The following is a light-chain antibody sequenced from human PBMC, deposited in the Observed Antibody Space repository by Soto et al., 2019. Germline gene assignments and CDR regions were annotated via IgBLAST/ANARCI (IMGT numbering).Light chain of an antibody. CDR2: KAS. CDR1: QSISSW. V-gene: IGKV1-5*03. Sequence: DIQMTQSPSTLSASVGDRVTITCRASQSISSWLAWYQQKPGKAPKLLIQKASSLESGVPSRFSGSGSGKEFTLTISSLQPDDFATYYCQQYDSFSLTFGGGTKVEIK. CDR3: QQYDSFSLT. J-gene: IGKJ4*01.